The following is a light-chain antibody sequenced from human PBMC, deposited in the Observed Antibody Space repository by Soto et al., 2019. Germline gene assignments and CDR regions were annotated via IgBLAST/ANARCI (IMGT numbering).Light chain of an antibody. J-gene: IGLJ1*01. CDR3: AAWDDSLSVYYV. Sequence: QSALTQSASVSGSPGQSITISCTGTSSDVGAYNYVSWYQQHPGKAPKLIIYDVSNRPSGVSNRFSGSKSGTTASLAISGLRSEDEADYYCAAWDDSLSVYYVFGTGTKVTVL. CDR2: DVS. CDR1: SSDVGAYNY. V-gene: IGLV2-14*01.